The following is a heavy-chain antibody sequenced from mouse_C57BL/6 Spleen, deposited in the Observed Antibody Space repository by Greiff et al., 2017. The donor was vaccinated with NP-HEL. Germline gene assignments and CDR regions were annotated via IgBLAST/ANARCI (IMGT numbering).Heavy chain of an antibody. D-gene: IGHD2-4*01. J-gene: IGHJ3*01. V-gene: IGHV1-61*01. CDR2: IYPSDSET. CDR3: ARCDYDGRVWFAY. Sequence: VQLQQSGAELVRPGSSVKLSCKASGYTFTSYWMDWVKQRPGQGLEWIGNIYPSDSETHYNQKFKDKATLTVDKSSSTAYMQLSSLTSEDSAVYYCARCDYDGRVWFAYWGQGTLVTVSA. CDR1: GYTFTSYW.